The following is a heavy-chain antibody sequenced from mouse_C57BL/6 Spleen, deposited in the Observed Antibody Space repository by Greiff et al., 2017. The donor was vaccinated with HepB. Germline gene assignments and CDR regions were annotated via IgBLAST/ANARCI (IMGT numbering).Heavy chain of an antibody. CDR1: GFTFSSYT. CDR2: ISGGGGNT. D-gene: IGHD1-1*01. CDR3: ARTNYGSGYWYFDV. V-gene: IGHV5-9*01. Sequence: EVKLQESGGGLVKPGGSLKLSCAASGFTFSSYTMSWVRQTPEKRLEWVATISGGGGNTYYPDSVKGRFTISRDNAKNTLYLQMSSLRSEDTALYYCARTNYGSGYWYFDVWGTGTTVTVSS. J-gene: IGHJ1*03.